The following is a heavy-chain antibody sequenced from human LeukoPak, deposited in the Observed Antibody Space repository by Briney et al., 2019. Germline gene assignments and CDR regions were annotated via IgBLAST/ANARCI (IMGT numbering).Heavy chain of an antibody. CDR2: IYYSGST. CDR3: ARDPLRGFDI. J-gene: IGHJ3*02. CDR1: GGSISSYY. D-gene: IGHD2-8*01. V-gene: IGHV4-59*01. Sequence: SETLSLTCTVSGGSISSYYWSWIRQPPGKGLEWIGYIYYSGSTNYNPSLKSRVTISVDTSKNQFSLKLSSVTAADTAVYYCARDPLRGFDIWAKGQWSPSLQ.